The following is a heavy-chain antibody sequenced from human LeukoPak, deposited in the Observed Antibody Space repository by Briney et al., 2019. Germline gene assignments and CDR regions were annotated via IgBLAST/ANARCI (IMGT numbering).Heavy chain of an antibody. CDR3: ARSGRYFDY. V-gene: IGHV3-23*01. J-gene: IGHJ4*02. CDR1: GFTFSSYA. Sequence: GGSLRLSCAASGFTFSSYAMSWVRQAPGKGLEWVSAISGSGGSTYYADSVKGRFTISRDNAKNSLYLQMNSLRAEDTAVYYCARSGRYFDYWGQGTLVTVSS. CDR2: ISGSGGST.